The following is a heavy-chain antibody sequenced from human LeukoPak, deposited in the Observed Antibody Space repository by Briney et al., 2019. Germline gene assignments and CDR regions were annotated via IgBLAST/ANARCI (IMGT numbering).Heavy chain of an antibody. CDR1: GYTFTDYY. V-gene: IGHV1-2*02. D-gene: IGHD5-18*01. CDR2: INSNNGGT. J-gene: IGHJ4*02. Sequence: ASVKVSCKASGYTFTDYYVHWVRQAPGQGLEWMGWINSNNGGTKYAQKFQGRVTMTRDTSISTAYMELSRLRSDDTAVYYCARSGGYSYGYVDWGQGTLVTVSS. CDR3: ARSGGYSYGYVD.